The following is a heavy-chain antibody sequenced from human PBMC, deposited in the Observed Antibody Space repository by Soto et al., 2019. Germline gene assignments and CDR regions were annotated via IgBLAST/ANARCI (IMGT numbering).Heavy chain of an antibody. CDR1: GGTFSSYA. CDR2: IIPIFGTA. D-gene: IGHD4-17*01. CDR3: ARDGDYGDSFDY. Sequence: SVKVSCKASGGTFSSYAISWVRQAPGQGLEWMGGIIPIFGTANYAQKFQGRVTITADESTSTAYMELSSLRSEDTAVYYCARDGDYGDSFDYWGQGTLVTVSS. V-gene: IGHV1-69*13. J-gene: IGHJ4*02.